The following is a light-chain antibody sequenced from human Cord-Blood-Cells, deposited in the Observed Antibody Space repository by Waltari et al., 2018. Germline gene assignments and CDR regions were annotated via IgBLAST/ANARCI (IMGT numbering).Light chain of an antibody. V-gene: IGLV2-23*01. Sequence: QSALTQPASVSGYPGQSITISRTGPSSAVGSYNPVTWYHQHPGEAPKLMIYEGSQRPSGVSNRFSGSKSGNTASLTISGLQAEDEADYYCCSYAGSSTVVFGGGTKLTVL. CDR2: EGS. CDR1: SSAVGSYNP. CDR3: CSYAGSSTVV. J-gene: IGLJ2*01.